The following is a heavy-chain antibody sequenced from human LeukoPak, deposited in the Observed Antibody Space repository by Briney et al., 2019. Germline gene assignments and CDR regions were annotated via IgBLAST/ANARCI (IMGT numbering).Heavy chain of an antibody. D-gene: IGHD6-19*01. CDR2: ISSSSSYI. J-gene: IGHJ4*02. V-gene: IGHV3-21*01. CDR1: GFTFSSYS. CDR3: ARDPDRSGWSTFEY. Sequence: GGSLRLSCAASGFTFSSYSMNWVRRAPGKGLEWVSSISSSSSYIYYADSVKGRFTISRDNAKNSLYLQMNSLRAEDTAVYYCARDPDRSGWSTFEYWGQGTLVTVSS.